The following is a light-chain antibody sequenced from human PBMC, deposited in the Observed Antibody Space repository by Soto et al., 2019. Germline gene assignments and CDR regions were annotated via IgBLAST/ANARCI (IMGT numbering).Light chain of an antibody. J-gene: IGKJ2*01. CDR1: QSISFN. CDR2: EAS. CDR3: QQHDDWPLT. V-gene: IGKV3-15*01. Sequence: EIVMTQSPATLSVSPGQRATLSCRASQSISFNLAWYQQKPGQAPRLLIYEASTRATGIPARFSGSGSGTEFTLSINSLQSEDSAVYYCQQHDDWPLTFGQGTKLEIK.